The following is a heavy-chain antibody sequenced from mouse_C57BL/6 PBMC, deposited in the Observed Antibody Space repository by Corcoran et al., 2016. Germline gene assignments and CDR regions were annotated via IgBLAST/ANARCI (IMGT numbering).Heavy chain of an antibody. V-gene: IGHV1-18*01. CDR2: IHPNNGGT. Sequence: EVQLQQSGPELVKPGASVKIPCKASGYTFTDYNMDWVKQSHGKSLEWIGDIHPNNGGTIYNQKFKVKATLTVDKSSSTAYMELRSLTSEDTAVYYWAREGYYGSSYGYFDVCGTGTTVTVSS. CDR3: AREGYYGSSYGYFDV. D-gene: IGHD1-1*01. CDR1: GYTFTDYN. J-gene: IGHJ1*03.